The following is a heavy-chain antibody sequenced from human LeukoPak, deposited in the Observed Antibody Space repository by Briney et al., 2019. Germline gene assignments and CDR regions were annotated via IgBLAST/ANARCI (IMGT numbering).Heavy chain of an antibody. CDR2: IYYSGST. Sequence: SETLSLTCTVSGGSISSSSYYWGWIRQPPGKELEWIGSIYYSGSTYYNPSLKSRVTISVDTSKNQFSLKLSSVTAADTAVYYCARPTEVAGTFDYWGQGTLVTVSS. CDR1: GGSISSSSYY. V-gene: IGHV4-39*01. CDR3: ARPTEVAGTFDY. D-gene: IGHD6-19*01. J-gene: IGHJ4*02.